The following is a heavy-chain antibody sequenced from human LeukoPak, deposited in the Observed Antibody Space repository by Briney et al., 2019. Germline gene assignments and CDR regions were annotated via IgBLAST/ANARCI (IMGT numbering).Heavy chain of an antibody. D-gene: IGHD6-13*01. J-gene: IGHJ6*03. Sequence: ASVKVSCKASGYTFTSYYMHWVRQAPGQGLEWMGIINPSGGSTSYAQKFQGRVTMTRDMSTSTVYMELSSLRSEDTAVYYCARAGTAAAGTYYYYMDVWGKGTTVTVSS. CDR3: ARAGTAAAGTYYYYMDV. CDR2: INPSGGST. V-gene: IGHV1-46*01. CDR1: GYTFTSYY.